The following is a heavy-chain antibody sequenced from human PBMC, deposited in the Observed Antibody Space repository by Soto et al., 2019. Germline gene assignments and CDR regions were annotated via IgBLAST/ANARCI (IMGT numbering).Heavy chain of an antibody. Sequence: LSLTCTVSGGSISGYFWNWVRQPPGKGLERIGYMSYTGNTNYNPSLTSRVSISVDTSKNQFSLNLNSVTAADTAVYYCARADTTIVPLAQWGQGTLVTVSS. D-gene: IGHD3-10*01. J-gene: IGHJ4*02. CDR1: GGSISGYF. V-gene: IGHV4-59*01. CDR3: ARADTTIVPLAQ. CDR2: MSYTGNT.